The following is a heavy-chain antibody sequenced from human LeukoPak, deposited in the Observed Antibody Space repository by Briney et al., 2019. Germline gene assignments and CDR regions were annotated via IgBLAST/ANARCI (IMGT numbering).Heavy chain of an antibody. J-gene: IGHJ4*02. V-gene: IGHV3-15*01. D-gene: IGHD3/OR15-3a*01. Sequence: KPGGSLRLSSAASGPTFNNAWLSWVRQAPGKGLEWVGRIKSKTDGGTTDYAAPAKGRFTISRDDSENTVYLQMNSLKTEDTAVYYCTTWTSHWGQGTLVTVSS. CDR1: GPTFNNAW. CDR2: IKSKTDGGTT. CDR3: TTWTSH.